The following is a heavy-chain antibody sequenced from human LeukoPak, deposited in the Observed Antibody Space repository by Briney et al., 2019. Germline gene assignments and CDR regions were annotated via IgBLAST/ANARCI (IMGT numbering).Heavy chain of an antibody. V-gene: IGHV3-23*01. CDR1: GFTFSSYA. D-gene: IGHD3-22*01. CDR3: AKDRYYYDSSGPPQG. Sequence: GGSLRLSCAASGFTFSSYAMSWVRQAPGKGLEWVSAISGSGGSTFYADSVKGRFTISRDNSKNTLYLQMNSLRAEDTAVYYCAKDRYYYDSSGPPQGWGQGTRVTVSS. CDR2: ISGSGGST. J-gene: IGHJ4*02.